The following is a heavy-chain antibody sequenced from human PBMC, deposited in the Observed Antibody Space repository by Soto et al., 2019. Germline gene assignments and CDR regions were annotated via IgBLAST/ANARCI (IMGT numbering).Heavy chain of an antibody. CDR1: GGTFSSYA. D-gene: IGHD3-22*01. CDR2: IIPIFGTA. CDR3: ARGHYDSSGYSMYYFDY. Sequence: SVKVSCKASGGTFSSYAISWVRQAPGQGLGWMGGIIPIFGTANYAQKFQGRVTITADESTSTAYMELSSLRSEDTAVYYCARGHYDSSGYSMYYFDYWGQGTLVTVSS. J-gene: IGHJ4*02. V-gene: IGHV1-69*13.